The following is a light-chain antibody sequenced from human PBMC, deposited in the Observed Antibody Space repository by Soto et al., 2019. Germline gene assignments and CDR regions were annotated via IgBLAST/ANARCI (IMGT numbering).Light chain of an antibody. J-gene: IGKJ4*01. V-gene: IGKV2-30*01. CDR3: MQGTHWPLT. CDR1: QSLVNSDGNTF. Sequence: DVVMTQSPLSLPVTLGQPASISCRSSQSLVNSDGNTFLHWFQQRPGQSPRRLIYKVSNRDSGVPDRLSGSGSGTDFTLKITRVEAEDVGVYYCMQGTHWPLTFGGGTKVEIK. CDR2: KVS.